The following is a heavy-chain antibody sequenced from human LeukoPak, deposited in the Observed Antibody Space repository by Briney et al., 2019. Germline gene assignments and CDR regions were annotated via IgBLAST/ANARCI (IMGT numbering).Heavy chain of an antibody. CDR1: GYTFTSYY. J-gene: IGHJ4*02. D-gene: IGHD4/OR15-4a*01. Sequence: ASVKVSCKASGYTFTSYYMHWVRQAPGQGLEWMGIINPSGGSTSYAQKFQGRVTMTRDMSTSTVYMELSSLRPEDTAVYYCARARSNYYPDYWGQGTLVTVSS. V-gene: IGHV1-46*01. CDR2: INPSGGST. CDR3: ARARSNYYPDY.